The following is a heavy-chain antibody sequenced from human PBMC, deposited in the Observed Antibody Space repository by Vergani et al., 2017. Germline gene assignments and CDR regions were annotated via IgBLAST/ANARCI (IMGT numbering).Heavy chain of an antibody. D-gene: IGHD3-10*01. CDR1: GGSFSGYY. CDR2: IYHSGGT. CDR3: TRPFYYYGSGSLDWYFDL. V-gene: IGHV4-34*02. J-gene: IGHJ2*01. Sequence: QVQLQQRGAGLLKPSETLSLTCAVYGGSFSGYYWGWIRQPPGKGLEWIGSIYHSGGTYYNPSLKSRVTISVDTSKNQFSLKLSSVTAADTAVYYCTRPFYYYGSGSLDWYFDLWGRGTLVTVSS.